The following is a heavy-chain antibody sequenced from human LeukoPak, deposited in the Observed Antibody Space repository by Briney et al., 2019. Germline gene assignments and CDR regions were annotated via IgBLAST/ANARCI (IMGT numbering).Heavy chain of an antibody. J-gene: IGHJ4*02. Sequence: GGSLRLSCAGSGFTFSHYGMHWVRQAPGQGLEWVAVISHDGSHKNYADSVKGRFSISRDNSTDTLYLQLNSLRAEDTAVYYCAKGIGSESDFWGQGTLVTVSS. V-gene: IGHV3-30*18. D-gene: IGHD2-21*01. CDR1: GFTFSHYG. CDR2: ISHDGSHK. CDR3: AKGIGSESDF.